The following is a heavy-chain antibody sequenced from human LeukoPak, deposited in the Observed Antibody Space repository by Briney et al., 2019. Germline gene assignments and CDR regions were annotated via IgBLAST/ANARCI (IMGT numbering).Heavy chain of an antibody. V-gene: IGHV4-59*01. J-gene: IGHJ4*02. CDR3: ARAAAAGITDY. D-gene: IGHD6-13*01. Sequence: PSETLSLTCTVSGGSFSSYYCSWIRQPPGKGLEWIGYIYYSGSTNYNPSLKSRVTISVDTSKNQFSLKLSSVTAADTAVYYCARAAAAGITDYWGQGTLVTVSS. CDR2: IYYSGST. CDR1: GGSFSSYY.